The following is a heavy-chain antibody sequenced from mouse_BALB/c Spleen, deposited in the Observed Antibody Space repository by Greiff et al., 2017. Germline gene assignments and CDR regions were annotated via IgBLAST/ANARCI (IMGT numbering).Heavy chain of an antibody. CDR2: IWAGGST. V-gene: IGHV2-9*02. Sequence: VKLMESGPGLVAPSQSLSITCTVSGFSLTSYGVHWVRQPPGKGLEWLGVIWAGGSTNYNSALMSRLSISKDNSKSQVFLKMNSLQTDDTAMYYCARAHYDGYYMYYFDYWGQGTTLTVSS. D-gene: IGHD2-3*01. J-gene: IGHJ2*01. CDR1: GFSLTSYG. CDR3: ARAHYDGYYMYYFDY.